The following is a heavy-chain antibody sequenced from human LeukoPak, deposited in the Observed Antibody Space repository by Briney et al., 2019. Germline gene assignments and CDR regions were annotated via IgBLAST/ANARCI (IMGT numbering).Heavy chain of an antibody. V-gene: IGHV4-39*02. Sequence: SETLSLTCTVSGASISSGDYYWGCIRQPPGQGLEWIVAISYTGSTYNNPSLESRVTISVDTCKKHFSLKLTSVTAADTAIYYCARVDSYWFFDLCGRGKLVTVSS. CDR2: ISYTGST. J-gene: IGHJ2*01. CDR1: GASISSGDYY. CDR3: ARVDSYWFFDL. D-gene: IGHD3-3*01.